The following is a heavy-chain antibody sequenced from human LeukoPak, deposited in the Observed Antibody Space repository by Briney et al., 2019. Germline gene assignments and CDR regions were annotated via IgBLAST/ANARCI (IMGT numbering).Heavy chain of an antibody. CDR1: GYTFTGYY. CDR2: INPNRGGT. D-gene: IGHD1-1*01. Sequence: ASVKVSCKASGYTFTGYYMHWVRQAPGQGLEWMGWINPNRGGTNYAQKFQGRVTMTRDTSINTAYMELRRLRSDDTAVYYCARTRGTYPRDAFDIWGQGTMVTVSS. V-gene: IGHV1-2*02. J-gene: IGHJ3*02. CDR3: ARTRGTYPRDAFDI.